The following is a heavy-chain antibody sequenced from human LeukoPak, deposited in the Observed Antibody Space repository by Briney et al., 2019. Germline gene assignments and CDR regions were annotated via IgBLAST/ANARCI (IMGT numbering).Heavy chain of an antibody. D-gene: IGHD2/OR15-2a*01. CDR1: GFTFDNYA. CDR3: AKEFLAFDAFDI. J-gene: IGHJ3*02. CDR2: ISRNSGSM. V-gene: IGHV3-9*01. Sequence: GGSLRLSCAASGFTFDNYAMHWVRQAPGKGLEWVSGISRNSGSMRYADSVKGRFTISRDNAKNSLFLQMNSLRADDTALYYCAKEFLAFDAFDIWGQGTMVTVSS.